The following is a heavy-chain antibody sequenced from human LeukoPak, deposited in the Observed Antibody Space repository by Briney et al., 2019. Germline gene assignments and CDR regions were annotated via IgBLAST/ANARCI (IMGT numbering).Heavy chain of an antibody. J-gene: IGHJ6*02. CDR3: TRDLMDYDVSTGLHHYYMDV. CDR1: GFSFSSFG. V-gene: IGHV3-21*01. D-gene: IGHD3-9*01. CDR2: ISGNSAYI. Sequence: GGSLRLSCAASGFSFSSFGMNWVRQAPGRGLEWVSSISGNSAYIYYADSMRGRFTISRDNAKNSLYLQMNTLRVEDTAVYYCTRDLMDYDVSTGLHHYYMDVWGQGTTVTVSS.